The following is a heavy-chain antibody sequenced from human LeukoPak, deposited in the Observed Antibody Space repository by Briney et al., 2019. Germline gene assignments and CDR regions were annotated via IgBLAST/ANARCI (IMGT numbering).Heavy chain of an antibody. CDR3: ARDHYYSSGWEYGMDV. CDR2: INPSGGST. D-gene: IGHD6-19*01. CDR1: GCTFTSYY. V-gene: IGHV1-46*01. J-gene: IGHJ6*02. Sequence: GASVKVSCKASGCTFTSYYMHWVRQAPGQGLEWMGIINPSGGSTSYAQKFQGRVTMTRDTSTSTVYMELSSLRSEDTAVYYCARDHYYSSGWEYGMDVWGQGTTVTVSS.